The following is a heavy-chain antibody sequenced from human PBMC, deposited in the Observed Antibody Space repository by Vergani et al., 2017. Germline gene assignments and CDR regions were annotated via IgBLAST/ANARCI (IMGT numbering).Heavy chain of an antibody. V-gene: IGHV1-18*01. D-gene: IGHD5-12*01. CDR2: ISAYNGNT. Sequence: QVQLVQSGAEVKKPEASVKVSCKASGYTFTSYGISWVRQAPGQGLEWMGWISAYNGNTNYAQKFQGRVTITADKSTSTAYMELSSLRSEDTAVYYCARGLGYSGYVYFQFDYWGQGTLVTVSS. CDR3: ARGLGYSGYVYFQFDY. CDR1: GYTFTSYG. J-gene: IGHJ4*02.